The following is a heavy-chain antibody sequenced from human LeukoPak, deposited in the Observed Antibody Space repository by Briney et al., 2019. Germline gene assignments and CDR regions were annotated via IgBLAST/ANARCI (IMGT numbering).Heavy chain of an antibody. V-gene: IGHV3-15*01. CDR2: IKTKADGGTT. CDR3: TALRPDY. CDR1: GFTFSTYP. J-gene: IGHJ4*02. Sequence: GGSLRLSCAASGFTFSTYPISWVRQAAGKGLEWIGRIKTKADGGTTDYAAPVKGRFTISRDDSKNTLYLQMNSLKTEDTAVYYCTALRPDYWGQGSLVTVSS.